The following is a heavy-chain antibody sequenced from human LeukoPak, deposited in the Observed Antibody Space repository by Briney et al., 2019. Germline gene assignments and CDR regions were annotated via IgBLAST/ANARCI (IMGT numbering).Heavy chain of an antibody. CDR3: ARDHDYGPDY. CDR1: GYTFTVHY. D-gene: IGHD4/OR15-4a*01. Sequence: GASGKVSSKASGYTFTVHYMHWLRQAPGQGLEWMGWIKPDSGATNFAQNFQGRVTMTSDTSINTAYMELSSLTSDDTAMYYCARDHDYGPDYWGQGTLVTVSA. CDR2: IKPDSGAT. J-gene: IGHJ4*02. V-gene: IGHV1-2*02.